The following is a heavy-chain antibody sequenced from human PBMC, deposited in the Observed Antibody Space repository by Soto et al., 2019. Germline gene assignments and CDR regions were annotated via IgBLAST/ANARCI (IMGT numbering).Heavy chain of an antibody. D-gene: IGHD6-6*01. V-gene: IGHV3-23*01. CDR1: GFTFSSYA. J-gene: IGHJ4*02. CDR3: AKDQEYSSSSLFDY. CDR2: ISGSGGST. Sequence: LRLSCAASGFTFSSYAMSWVRQAPGKGLEWVSAISGSGGSTYYADSVKGRFTISRDNSKNTLYLQMNSLRAEDTAVYYCAKDQEYSSSSLFDYWGQGTLVTVSS.